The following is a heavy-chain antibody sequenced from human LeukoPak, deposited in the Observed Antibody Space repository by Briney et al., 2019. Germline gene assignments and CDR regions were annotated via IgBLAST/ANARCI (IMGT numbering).Heavy chain of an antibody. D-gene: IGHD5-18*01. Sequence: ETLSLTCTVSGGSISSYYWSWIRQPPGKGLEWIGYIYYSGSTNYNPSLKSRVTISVDTSKNQFSLKLSSVTAADTAVYYCARVRGYSYGYLDYWGQGTLVTVSS. V-gene: IGHV4-59*01. J-gene: IGHJ4*02. CDR3: ARVRGYSYGYLDY. CDR2: IYYSGST. CDR1: GGSISSYY.